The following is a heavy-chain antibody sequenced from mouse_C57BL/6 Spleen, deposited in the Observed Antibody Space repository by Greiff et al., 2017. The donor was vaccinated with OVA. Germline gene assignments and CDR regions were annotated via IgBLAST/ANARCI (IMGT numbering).Heavy chain of an antibody. J-gene: IGHJ2*01. CDR1: GYTFTTYP. V-gene: IGHV1-47*01. D-gene: IGHD1-1*01. CDR2: FHPYNDDT. Sequence: VQLVESGAELVKPGASVKMSCKASGYTFTTYPIEWMKQNHGKSLKWIGNFHPYNDDTKYNEKFKGKATLTVEKSSSTVYLELSRLTSDDSAVYYCARGYYYGSSLHFDYWGQGTTLTVSS. CDR3: ARGYYYGSSLHFDY.